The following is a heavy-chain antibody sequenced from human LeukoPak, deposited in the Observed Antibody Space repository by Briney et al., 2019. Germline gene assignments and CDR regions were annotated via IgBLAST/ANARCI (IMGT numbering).Heavy chain of an antibody. V-gene: IGHV3-7*01. D-gene: IGHD3-10*01. J-gene: IGHJ4*02. CDR2: MNQDGSEK. Sequence: GGSLRLSCAASGFTFTGHWMAWVRQAPGKGLEWVANMNQDGSEKYYVDSVKGRFTISRDNAKTSVYLQMNSLRVEDTAVYYCARDLRGVYDFWGQGTLVTVAS. CDR3: ARDLRGVYDF. CDR1: GFTFTGHW.